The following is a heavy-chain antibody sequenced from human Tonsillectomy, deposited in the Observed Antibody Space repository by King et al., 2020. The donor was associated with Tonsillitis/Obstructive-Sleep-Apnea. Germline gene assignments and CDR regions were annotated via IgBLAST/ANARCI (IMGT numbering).Heavy chain of an antibody. J-gene: IGHJ6*02. CDR1: GYTFTDYG. CDR3: ARAFYHSVTTYSPPVHFLYRIDV. Sequence: VQLVESGAEVMQPGASLKVSCKASGYTFTDYGITWVRQAPGQGLEWMGWISTYNGNTNYAQKFEGRVTMTTDTSTSTAYMELRSLRSDDTAVYYCARAFYHSVTTYSPPVHFLYRIDVWGQGTTLTVPS. CDR2: ISTYNGNT. V-gene: IGHV1-18*04. D-gene: IGHD4-17*01.